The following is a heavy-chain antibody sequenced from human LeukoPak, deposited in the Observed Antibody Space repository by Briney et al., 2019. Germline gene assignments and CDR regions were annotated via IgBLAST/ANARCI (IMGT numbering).Heavy chain of an antibody. CDR2: IYYSGST. CDR1: GGSISSSNYY. CDR3: ARHLYVPGSL. D-gene: IGHD3-10*02. Sequence: SETLSLTCTVSGGSISSSNYYWGWIRQPPGKGLEWIGSIYYSGSTYYSPSLKSRVTISVDTSQNQFSLKLSSVTAADTAVYYCARHLYVPGSLWGQGTLVTVSS. V-gene: IGHV4-39*01. J-gene: IGHJ4*02.